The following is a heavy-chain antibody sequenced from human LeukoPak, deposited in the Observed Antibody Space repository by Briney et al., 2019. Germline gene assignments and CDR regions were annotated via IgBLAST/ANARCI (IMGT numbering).Heavy chain of an antibody. CDR3: AREDGGLDY. CDR1: GGTFSSYT. CDR2: IIPIFGSA. Sequence: SVKVSCKASGGTFSSYTITWVRQAPGQGLEWMGGIIPIFGSANYAQKFQGRVTITADESTSTVYMDLTSLRSEDTAVYYCAREDGGLDYWGREPWSPSPQ. D-gene: IGHD4-23*01. V-gene: IGHV1-69*01. J-gene: IGHJ4*02.